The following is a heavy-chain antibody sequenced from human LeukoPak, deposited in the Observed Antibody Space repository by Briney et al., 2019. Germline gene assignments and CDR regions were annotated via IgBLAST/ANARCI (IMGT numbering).Heavy chain of an antibody. J-gene: IGHJ4*02. D-gene: IGHD6-19*01. Sequence: PGGSLRLSCAASGFTFSSYSMNWVRQAPGKGLEWVSSISSSSSYIYYADSVKGRLTISRDNAKNSLYLQMNSLRAEDTAVYYCARDKPSDRSERRYYFDYWGQGTLVTVSS. V-gene: IGHV3-21*01. CDR2: ISSSSSYI. CDR1: GFTFSSYS. CDR3: ARDKPSDRSERRYYFDY.